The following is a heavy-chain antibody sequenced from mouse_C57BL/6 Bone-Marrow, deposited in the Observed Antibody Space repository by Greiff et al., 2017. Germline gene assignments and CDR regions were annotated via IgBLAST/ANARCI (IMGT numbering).Heavy chain of an antibody. CDR1: GFTFSSYA. CDR2: ISSGGDYI. J-gene: IGHJ4*01. D-gene: IGHD2-14*01. Sequence: EVQVVESGEGLVKPGGSLKLSCAASGFTFSSYAMSWVRQTPEKRLEWVAYISSGGDYIYYADTVKGRFTISRDNARNTLCLQMSSLKSEDTAMYYCTRGGVWVRPYAMDYWGQGTSVTVSS. CDR3: TRGGVWVRPYAMDY. V-gene: IGHV5-9-1*02.